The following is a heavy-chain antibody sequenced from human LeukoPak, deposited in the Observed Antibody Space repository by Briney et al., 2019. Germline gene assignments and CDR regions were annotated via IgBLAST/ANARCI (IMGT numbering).Heavy chain of an antibody. CDR3: ARAPTRFYYYYYMDA. CDR1: GYTFTSYG. CDR2: ISAYNGNT. V-gene: IGHV1-18*01. J-gene: IGHJ6*03. Sequence: GASVKVSCKASGYTFTSYGISWVRQAPGQGLEWMGWISAYNGNTNYAQKLQGRVTMTTDTSTSTAYMELRSLRSDDTAVYYCARAPTRFYYYYYMDAWGKGTTVTVSS.